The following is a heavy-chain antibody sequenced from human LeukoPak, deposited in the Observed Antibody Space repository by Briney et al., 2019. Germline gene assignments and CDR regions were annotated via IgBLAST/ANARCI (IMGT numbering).Heavy chain of an antibody. CDR2: IDPSDAYT. CDR3: ARRDSSAWYNFDY. J-gene: IGHJ4*02. V-gene: IGHV5-10-1*01. CDR1: GYSFTSYW. D-gene: IGHD6-19*01. Sequence: GESLRSSCTGSGYSFTSYWINSVRQMPGKGLEWMGRIDPSDAYTKYSPSFQGHVAFSVDKSISTAYLQWSRLKASDTAIYYCARRDSSAWYNFDYWGQGTLVTVSS.